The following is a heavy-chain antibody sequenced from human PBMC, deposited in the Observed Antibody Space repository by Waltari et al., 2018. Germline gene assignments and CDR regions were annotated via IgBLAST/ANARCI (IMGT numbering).Heavy chain of an antibody. CDR2: ISSSSSYI. CDR1: GFTFSSYS. V-gene: IGHV3-21*01. Sequence: EVQLVESGGGLVKPGGSLRLSCAASGFTFSSYSMNWVRQAPGKGLEWVSSISSSSSYIYYADSVKGRFTISRDNAKNSLYLQMNSLRAEDTAVYYCARVSGDQTYGMDVWGQGTTVTVSS. CDR3: ARVSGDQTYGMDV. J-gene: IGHJ6*02. D-gene: IGHD2-2*01.